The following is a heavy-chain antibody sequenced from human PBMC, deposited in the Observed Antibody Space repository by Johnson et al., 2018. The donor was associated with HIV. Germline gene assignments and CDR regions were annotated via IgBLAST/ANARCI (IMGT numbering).Heavy chain of an antibody. J-gene: IGHJ3*02. Sequence: VHLVESGGGVVQPGRSLRLSCAASGFTFSSNAIHWVRQAPGKGLEWVAVISSDGTNTYYTDSVKGRFTISRDNTKNTVSLQMIILRPKDTGVYYCASGVTPRAPLRIWGQGTMVTVSS. D-gene: IGHD2-21*02. CDR1: GFTFSSNA. V-gene: IGHV3-30*04. CDR2: ISSDGTNT. CDR3: ASGVTPRAPLRI.